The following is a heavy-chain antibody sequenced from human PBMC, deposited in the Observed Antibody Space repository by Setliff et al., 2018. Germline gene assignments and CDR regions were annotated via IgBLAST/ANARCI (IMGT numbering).Heavy chain of an antibody. CDR2: IYYSGST. CDR1: GGSISSGDYY. Sequence: PSETLSLTCTVSGGSISSGDYYRSWIRQPPGKGLEWIGYIYYSGSTYYNPSLKSRVTISVDTSKNQFSLKLSSVTAADTAVYYCARVMGGSYGFSWFDPWGQGTLVTVSS. CDR3: ARVMGGSYGFSWFDP. V-gene: IGHV4-30-4*08. D-gene: IGHD1-26*01. J-gene: IGHJ5*02.